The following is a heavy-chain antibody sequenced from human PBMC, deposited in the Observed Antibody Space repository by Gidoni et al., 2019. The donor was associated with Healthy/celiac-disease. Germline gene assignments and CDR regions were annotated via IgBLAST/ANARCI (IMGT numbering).Heavy chain of an antibody. V-gene: IGHV4-31*03. J-gene: IGHJ4*02. CDR3: ARVSEWLRSDYFDY. CDR1: GGSLSSGGYY. Sequence: QVQLQVSGPGLVQPSQTLSPTCTVSGGSLSSGGYYWSCIRQHPGKGLEWIGYIYYSGSTYYNPSLKSRVTISVDTSKNQFSLKLSSVTAADTAVYYCARVSEWLRSDYFDYWGQGTLVTVSS. D-gene: IGHD5-12*01. CDR2: IYYSGST.